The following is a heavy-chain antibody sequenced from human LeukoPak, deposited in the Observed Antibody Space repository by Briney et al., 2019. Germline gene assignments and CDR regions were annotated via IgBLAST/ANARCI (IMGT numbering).Heavy chain of an antibody. CDR2: IYSGGST. J-gene: IGHJ6*03. Sequence: GGSLRLSCAASRFTVSSNYMSWVRQAPGKGLEWVSVIYSGGSTYYADSVKGRFTISRDNSKNTLYLQMNSLRAEDTAVYYCASTVYYDFWSGSNYYYYMDVWGKGTTVTVSS. CDR3: ASTVYYDFWSGSNYYYYMDV. V-gene: IGHV3-53*01. D-gene: IGHD3-3*01. CDR1: RFTVSSNY.